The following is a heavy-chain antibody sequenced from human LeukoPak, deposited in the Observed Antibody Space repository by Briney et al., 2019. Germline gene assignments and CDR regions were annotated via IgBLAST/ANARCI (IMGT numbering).Heavy chain of an antibody. Sequence: GGSLRLSCEASGFTFSSYSMNWVRQAPGKGLEWVSYISSSSSTIYYADSVKGRFTISRDNAKNSLYLQMNSLRDEDTAVYYCAREYCGGNCPSYYFNYWAREPWSPSPQ. D-gene: IGHD2-21*02. CDR2: ISSSSSTI. J-gene: IGHJ4*02. CDR1: GFTFSSYS. CDR3: AREYCGGNCPSYYFNY. V-gene: IGHV3-48*02.